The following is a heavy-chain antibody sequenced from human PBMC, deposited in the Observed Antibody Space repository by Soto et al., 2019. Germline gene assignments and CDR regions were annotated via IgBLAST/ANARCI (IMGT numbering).Heavy chain of an antibody. CDR3: ARDRPYYDLLTGTAILYYYGMDV. CDR2: INPDSGGT. CDR1: GYTFTGYY. J-gene: IGHJ6*02. Sequence: ASVKVSCKASGYTFTGYYIHWVRQAPGQRPEWVGWINPDSGGTNYAQKFQGWVTMTRDTSISTVYMELSRLRSDDTAVYYCARDRPYYDLLTGTAILYYYGMDVWGQGTTVTVSS. V-gene: IGHV1-2*04. D-gene: IGHD3-9*01.